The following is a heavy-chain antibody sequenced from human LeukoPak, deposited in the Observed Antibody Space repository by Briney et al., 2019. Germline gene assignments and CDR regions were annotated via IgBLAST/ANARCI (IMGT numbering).Heavy chain of an antibody. J-gene: IGHJ6*02. D-gene: IGHD1/OR15-1a*01. CDR2: IYSGGTT. V-gene: IGHV3-66*01. Sequence: QSGGSLRLSCAASGFIVSSNYMSWVRQAPGKGLEWVSVIYSGGTTYYADSVKGRFTISRDNSKNTLYLQMNSLRAEDTAVYYCAAKNTWTYGMDVWGQGTTVNVSS. CDR1: GFIVSSNY. CDR3: AAKNTWTYGMDV.